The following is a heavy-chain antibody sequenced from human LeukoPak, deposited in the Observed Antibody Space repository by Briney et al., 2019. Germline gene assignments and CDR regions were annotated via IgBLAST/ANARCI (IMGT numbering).Heavy chain of an antibody. Sequence: PGRSLRLSCVASGFTFSSYGMHWVRQAPGKGLEWVAVISYDGSKKYYADSVKGRFTISRDNAKNSLYLQMNSLRAEDTALYYCAKAQNTYTAILSGFDYWGQGTLVTVSS. CDR3: AKAQNTYTAILSGFDY. V-gene: IGHV3-30*18. CDR1: GFTFSSYG. CDR2: ISYDGSKK. J-gene: IGHJ4*02. D-gene: IGHD5-18*01.